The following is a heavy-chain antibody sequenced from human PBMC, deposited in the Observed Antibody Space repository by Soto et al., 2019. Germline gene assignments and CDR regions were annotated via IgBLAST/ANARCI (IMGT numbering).Heavy chain of an antibody. D-gene: IGHD3-22*01. J-gene: IGHJ4*02. CDR2: IYYSGST. CDR1: GGSISSSSYY. Sequence: SETLSLTCTVSGGSISSSSYYWSWIRQPPGKGLEWIGYIYYSGSTYYNPSLKSRVTISVDTSKNQFSLKLSSVTAADTAVYYCARVEDYYDSSGYLDYWGQGTLVTVSS. V-gene: IGHV4-30-4*01. CDR3: ARVEDYYDSSGYLDY.